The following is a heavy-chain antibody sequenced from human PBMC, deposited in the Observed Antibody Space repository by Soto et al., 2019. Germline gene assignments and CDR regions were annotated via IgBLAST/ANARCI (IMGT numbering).Heavy chain of an antibody. J-gene: IGHJ4*02. CDR3: AREYPVHSAYFDY. CDR1: GASISRSY. CDR2: MYYSGNA. D-gene: IGHD1-26*01. V-gene: IGHV4-59*01. Sequence: SETLSLTCTVSGASISRSYWSWIRQSPGKGLEWIGYMYYSGNANYNPSLRSRITISVDTSKNQFSLNLNSVTAADTAVYYCAREYPVHSAYFDYWGQGILVTVS.